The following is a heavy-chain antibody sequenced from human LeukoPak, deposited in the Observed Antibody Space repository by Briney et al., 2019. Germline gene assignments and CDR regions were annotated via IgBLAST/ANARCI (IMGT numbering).Heavy chain of an antibody. Sequence: GGSLRLSCAASGFTFSSFGMSWVRQAPGKGLEWVSAISGSGGSTYYADSVKGRFTISRDNSKNTLYLQMNSLRAEDTAVYYCLIVRGGYNGNFDYWGQGTLVTVSS. CDR1: GFTFSSFG. D-gene: IGHD5-24*01. CDR3: LIVRGGYNGNFDY. CDR2: ISGSGGST. V-gene: IGHV3-23*01. J-gene: IGHJ4*02.